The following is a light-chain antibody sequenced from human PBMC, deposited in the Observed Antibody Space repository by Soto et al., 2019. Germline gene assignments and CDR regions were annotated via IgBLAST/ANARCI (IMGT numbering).Light chain of an antibody. CDR2: EVS. Sequence: QSALTQPASVSGSPGQSITISCTGTSSDVGGYNYVSWYQQHPGKAPKLLIYEVSNRPSGVSNRFSGSKSGNTASLTISGLQAEDEADYYCSSYTSSSTYVFGTETKLTFL. CDR1: SSDVGGYNY. J-gene: IGLJ1*01. V-gene: IGLV2-14*01. CDR3: SSYTSSSTYV.